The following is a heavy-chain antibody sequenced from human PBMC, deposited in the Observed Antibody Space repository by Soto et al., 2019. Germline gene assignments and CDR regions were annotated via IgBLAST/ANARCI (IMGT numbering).Heavy chain of an antibody. CDR3: ARVSLVGATTGDY. V-gene: IGHV4-59*01. J-gene: IGHJ4*02. Sequence: LSLTCTVSGGSISSYYWSWIRQPPGKGPEWIGYIYYSGSTNYNPSLKSRVTISVDASKNQFSLKLSSVTAADTAVYYCARVSLVGATTGDYWGQGTLVTVSS. CDR1: GGSISSYY. CDR2: IYYSGST. D-gene: IGHD1-26*01.